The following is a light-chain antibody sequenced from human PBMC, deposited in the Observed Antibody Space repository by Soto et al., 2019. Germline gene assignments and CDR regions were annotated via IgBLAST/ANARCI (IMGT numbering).Light chain of an antibody. CDR1: QSVSSSY. CDR3: QQYGSSLSWT. V-gene: IGKV3-20*01. CDR2: GAS. Sequence: EIALTQSPGTLSLSPGERATLSCRASQSVSSSYLAWYQQQPGQAPRLLIYGASSRATGIPDRLSGSGSGTDFTLTISRREPEDVAVYYCQQYGSSLSWTFGQGTKVEIK. J-gene: IGKJ1*01.